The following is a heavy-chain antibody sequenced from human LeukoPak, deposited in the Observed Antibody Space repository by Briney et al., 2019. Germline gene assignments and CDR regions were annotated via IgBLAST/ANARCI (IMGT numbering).Heavy chain of an antibody. D-gene: IGHD3-3*01. Sequence: PSETLSLTCSVSGGSISSYYWSWIRQPPGKGLEGVGYIYYSGNTNYNSSLKSRVTISVDTSKNQFSLKLSSVTAADTAVYYCARDARGWSGFDYWGQGTLVTVSS. CDR2: IYYSGNT. CDR1: GGSISSYY. V-gene: IGHV4-59*12. J-gene: IGHJ4*02. CDR3: ARDARGWSGFDY.